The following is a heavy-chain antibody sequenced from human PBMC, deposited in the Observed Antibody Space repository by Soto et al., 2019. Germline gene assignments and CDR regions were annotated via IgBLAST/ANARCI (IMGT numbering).Heavy chain of an antibody. Sequence: PSQTLSLTCAISGDSVSSNTAAWNWIRSSPSRGLEWLGRTYYGSNWRHDYAVSVKSRITVNPDTSKNHSSLQLNSVTPDDTAVYYCARGVAGSGFDLWGQGTLVTVSS. CDR2: TYYGSNWRH. CDR1: GDSVSSNTAA. V-gene: IGHV6-1*01. J-gene: IGHJ4*02. D-gene: IGHD6-19*01. CDR3: ARGVAGSGFDL.